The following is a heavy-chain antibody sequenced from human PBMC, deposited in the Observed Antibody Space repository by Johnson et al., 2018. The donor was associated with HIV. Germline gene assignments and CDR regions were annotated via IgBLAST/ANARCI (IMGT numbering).Heavy chain of an antibody. CDR3: AKESAFDI. V-gene: IGHV3-30*02. CDR1: GFTCSSYA. CDR2: IWCDGSNK. J-gene: IGHJ3*02. Sequence: QVQLVESGGGVVQPGRSLRLSCAASGFTCSSYAMHWVRQAPGKGLEWEAFIWCDGSNKYYADSVKGRFTISRDNSKNTLYLQMNSLRAEDTAVYYCAKESAFDIWGQGTMVTVSS.